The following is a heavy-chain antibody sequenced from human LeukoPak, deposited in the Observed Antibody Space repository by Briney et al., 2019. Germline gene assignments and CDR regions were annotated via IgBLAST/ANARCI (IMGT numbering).Heavy chain of an antibody. CDR1: GFTFSSYA. J-gene: IGHJ4*02. CDR3: AKATSSSSTSPFDY. CDR2: ISGSGVST. V-gene: IGHV3-23*01. D-gene: IGHD6-6*01. Sequence: GGSLRLSCAASGFTFSSYAMSWVRQAPRKGLEWVSVISGSGVSTYYADSVKGRFTISRDNPKNTLYLQMNSLRAEDTAVYYCAKATSSSSTSPFDYWGQGTLFTVSS.